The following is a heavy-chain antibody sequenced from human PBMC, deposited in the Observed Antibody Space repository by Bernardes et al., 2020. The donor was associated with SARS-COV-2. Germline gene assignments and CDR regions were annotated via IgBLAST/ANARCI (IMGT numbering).Heavy chain of an antibody. V-gene: IGHV1-2*02. CDR2: INPNSGGT. CDR1: GYTFTGYY. Sequence: ASVKVSCKASGYTFTGYYMHWVRQAPGQGLEWMGWINPNSGGTNYAQKFQGRVTMTRDTSISTAYMELSRLRSDDTAVYYCARDWRDGYNWFDYWGQGTLVTVSS. J-gene: IGHJ4*02. D-gene: IGHD5-12*01. CDR3: ARDWRDGYNWFDY.